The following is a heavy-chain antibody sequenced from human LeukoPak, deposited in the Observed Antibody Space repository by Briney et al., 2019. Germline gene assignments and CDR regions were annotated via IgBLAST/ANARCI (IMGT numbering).Heavy chain of an antibody. J-gene: IGHJ5*02. Sequence: PGRSLRLSCAASGFTFSTYGMSWVRQAPGKGLEWVSGIGGSGNTNYADSAKGRFTISMDNSKSTLSVEMNRLRVDDTAVYYCAKAHTSGWSPFDHWGQGTLVTVSS. CDR2: IGGSGNT. CDR3: AKAHTSGWSPFDH. V-gene: IGHV3-23*01. CDR1: GFTFSTYG. D-gene: IGHD6-19*01.